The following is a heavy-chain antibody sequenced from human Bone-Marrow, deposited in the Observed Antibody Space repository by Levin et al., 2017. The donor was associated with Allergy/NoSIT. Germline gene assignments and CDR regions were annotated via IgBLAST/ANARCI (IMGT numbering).Heavy chain of an antibody. V-gene: IGHV3-74*01. CDR2: INSDGSST. CDR3: ARRYSSSWYMGDLDY. Sequence: GESLKISCAASGFTFSSYWMHWVRQAPGKGLVWVSRINSDGSSTSYADSVKGRFTISRDNAKNTLYLQMNSLRAEDTAVYYCARRYSSSWYMGDLDYWGQGTLVTVSS. J-gene: IGHJ4*02. D-gene: IGHD6-13*01. CDR1: GFTFSSYW.